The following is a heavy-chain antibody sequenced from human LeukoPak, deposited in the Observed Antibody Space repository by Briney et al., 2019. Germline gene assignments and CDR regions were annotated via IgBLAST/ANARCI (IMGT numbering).Heavy chain of an antibody. D-gene: IGHD4-23*01. J-gene: IGHJ5*02. Sequence: ASVKVSCKASGYTFTGYYMHWVRQAPGQGLEWMGWINPNSGGTNYAQKFQGRVTMTRDTSISTAYMELSRLRSDDTAVYYCARDYSGGNSGGWFDPWGQGTLVTVSS. V-gene: IGHV1-2*02. CDR1: GYTFTGYY. CDR3: ARDYSGGNSGGWFDP. CDR2: INPNSGGT.